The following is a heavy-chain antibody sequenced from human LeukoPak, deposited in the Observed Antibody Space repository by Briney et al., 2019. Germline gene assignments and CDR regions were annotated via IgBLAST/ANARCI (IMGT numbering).Heavy chain of an antibody. D-gene: IGHD1-26*01. CDR1: GGSISSDSHY. CDR2: IYYSGST. CDR3: ARDGGGGAAGY. Sequence: PSETLSLTCSVSGGSISSDSHYWSWIRQPPGKGLEWIGYIYYSGSTNYNPSLKSRVTISLDTSKNQSSLKLSSVTAADTAVYYCARDGGGGAAGYWGQGTLVTVSS. J-gene: IGHJ4*02. V-gene: IGHV4-61*01.